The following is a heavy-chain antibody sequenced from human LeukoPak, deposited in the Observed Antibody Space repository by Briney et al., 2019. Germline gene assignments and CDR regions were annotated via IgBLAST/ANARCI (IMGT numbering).Heavy chain of an antibody. Sequence: PSETLPLTCTVSGGSISSYYWSWIRQPPGKGLEWIGYIYYSGSTNYNPSLKSRVTISVDTSKNQFSLKLSSVTAADTAVYYCARGTLRRIMITFGGVIVIGDYFDYWGQGTLVTVSS. D-gene: IGHD3-16*02. CDR3: ARGTLRRIMITFGGVIVIGDYFDY. V-gene: IGHV4-59*12. CDR2: IYYSGST. CDR1: GGSISSYY. J-gene: IGHJ4*02.